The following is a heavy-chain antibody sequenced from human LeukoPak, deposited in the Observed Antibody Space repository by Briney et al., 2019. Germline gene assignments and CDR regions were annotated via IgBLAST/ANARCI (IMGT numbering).Heavy chain of an antibody. Sequence: GRSLRLSCAASGFTFSSYGMHWVRQAPGKGLEWVAFISYDGSNNFYEDSVKGRFTIPRDNSKNTLYLQMNSLRAEDTAVYYVRTSTGGFWGQGTLVTVSS. CDR1: GFTFSSYG. D-gene: IGHD5-12*01. CDR2: ISYDGSNN. V-gene: IGHV3-30*03. CDR3: RTSTGGF. J-gene: IGHJ4*02.